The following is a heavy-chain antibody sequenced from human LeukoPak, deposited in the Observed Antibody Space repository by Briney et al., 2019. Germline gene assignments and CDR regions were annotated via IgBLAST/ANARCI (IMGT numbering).Heavy chain of an antibody. Sequence: GESLKISCKPSGYSFTTYWLSWVRQRPGKGLEWMGTIDPSDSYTNYSPSFQGHVTISTDQSISTAYPQCSSLKASDTAMYYCARHRGLGAFDYWAQGTLVTVSS. V-gene: IGHV5-10-1*01. D-gene: IGHD3-10*01. CDR3: ARHRGLGAFDY. CDR1: GYSFTTYW. J-gene: IGHJ4*02. CDR2: IDPSDSYT.